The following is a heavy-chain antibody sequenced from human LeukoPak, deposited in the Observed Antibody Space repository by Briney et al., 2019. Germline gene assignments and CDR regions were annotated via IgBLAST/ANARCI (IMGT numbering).Heavy chain of an antibody. V-gene: IGHV4-39*07. J-gene: IGHJ5*02. CDR2: IFYSGTT. Sequence: SETLSLTCTVSGGSISSSTYYWGWIRQPPGKGLEWIGNIFYSGTTYYNPSLKSRITISVDTSKNQFSLKLNSVTAADTAVYYCAKDQLSGWYSAGHNWFDPWGQGTLVTVSS. D-gene: IGHD6-19*01. CDR3: AKDQLSGWYSAGHNWFDP. CDR1: GGSISSSTYY.